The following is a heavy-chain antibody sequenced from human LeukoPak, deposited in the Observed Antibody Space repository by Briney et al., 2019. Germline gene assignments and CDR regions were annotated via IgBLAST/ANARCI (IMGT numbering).Heavy chain of an antibody. V-gene: IGHV3-66*01. CDR2: IYSGGST. D-gene: IGHD3-16*01. CDR3: ARDGLQPGFAGEDWYFDL. Sequence: GGSLRLSCAASGFTVSSNYMSWVRQAPGKGLEWVSVIYSGGSTYYADSVKGRFTISRDNSKNTLYLQMNSLRAEDTAVYYCARDGLQPGFAGEDWYFDLWGRGTLVTVSS. J-gene: IGHJ2*01. CDR1: GFTVSSNY.